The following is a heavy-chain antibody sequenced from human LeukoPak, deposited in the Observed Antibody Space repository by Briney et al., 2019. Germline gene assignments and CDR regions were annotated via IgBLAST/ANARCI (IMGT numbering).Heavy chain of an antibody. CDR3: ARGRKDIVVHRGYYFDY. CDR2: INHSGST. D-gene: IGHD2-2*01. V-gene: IGHV4-34*01. J-gene: IGHJ4*02. CDR1: GGSFSGYY. Sequence: KPSETLSLTRAVYGGSFSGYYWSWIRQPPGKGLEWIGEINHSGSTNYNPSLKSRVTISVDTSKNQFSLKLSSVTAADTAVYYCARGRKDIVVHRGYYFDYWGQGTLVTVSS.